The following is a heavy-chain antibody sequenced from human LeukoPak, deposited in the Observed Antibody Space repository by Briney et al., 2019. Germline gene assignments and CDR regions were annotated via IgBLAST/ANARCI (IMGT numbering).Heavy chain of an antibody. CDR3: ARGGRAYYYDSSGYYPAQYYFDY. Sequence: SQTLSLTCAISGDSVSSNSAAWNWIRQSPSRGLEWLGRAYYRSKWYNDYAVSVKSRITINPDTSKNQFSLQLNSVTPEDTAVYYCARGGRAYYYDSSGYYPAQYYFDYWGQGTLVTVSS. D-gene: IGHD3-22*01. V-gene: IGHV6-1*01. CDR1: GDSVSSNSAA. CDR2: AYYRSKWYN. J-gene: IGHJ4*02.